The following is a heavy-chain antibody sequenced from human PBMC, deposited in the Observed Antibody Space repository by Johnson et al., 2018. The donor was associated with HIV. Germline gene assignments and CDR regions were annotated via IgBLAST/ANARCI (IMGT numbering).Heavy chain of an antibody. CDR3: ARAPGFSRAFDI. V-gene: IGHV3-66*01. J-gene: IGHJ3*02. CDR2: IYSGGDT. CDR1: GFTFSNAW. D-gene: IGHD3-10*01. Sequence: VQLVESGGGLVQPGGSLRLSCAASGFTFSNAWMTWVRQAPGKGLEWISVIYSGGDTYYADSVKGRFTISRDDSKNTLYLQMNRLTAEDTAVYYCARAPGFSRAFDIWGQGTMVTVSS.